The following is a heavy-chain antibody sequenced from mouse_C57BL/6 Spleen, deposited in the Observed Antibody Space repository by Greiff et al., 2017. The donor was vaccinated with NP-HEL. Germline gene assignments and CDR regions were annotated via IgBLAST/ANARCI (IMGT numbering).Heavy chain of an antibody. CDR2: IYPGDGDT. CDR3: ARRGSYSNYVAWCAY. Sequence: VQLQQSGAELVKPGASVKISCKASGYAFSSYWMNWVKQRPGKGLEWIGQIYPGDGDTNYNGKFKGKATLTADKSSSTAYMQLSSLTSEDSAVYFCARRGSYSNYVAWCAYWGQGTLVTVSA. D-gene: IGHD2-5*01. J-gene: IGHJ3*01. CDR1: GYAFSSYW. V-gene: IGHV1-80*01.